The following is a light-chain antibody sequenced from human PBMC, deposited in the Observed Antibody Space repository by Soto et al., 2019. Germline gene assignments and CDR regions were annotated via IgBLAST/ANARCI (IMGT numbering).Light chain of an antibody. Sequence: DIQMTQHPPTLSGSVVDSVPITCRASQTISSWLAWYQQKPGKAPKLLIYKASTLKSGVPSRFSGSGSGTEFTLTISSLQPDDFATYYCKHYNSYSEAFGQGTKVDIK. CDR1: QTISSW. CDR3: KHYNSYSEA. J-gene: IGKJ1*01. V-gene: IGKV1-5*03. CDR2: KAS.